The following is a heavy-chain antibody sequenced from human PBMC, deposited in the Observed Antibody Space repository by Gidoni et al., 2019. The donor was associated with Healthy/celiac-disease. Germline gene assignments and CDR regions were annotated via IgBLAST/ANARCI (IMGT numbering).Heavy chain of an antibody. D-gene: IGHD3-3*01. V-gene: IGHV3-23*01. CDR3: AKMGPDFWSGYYTGIGDY. Sequence: VQLLESGGGLVQPGGSLCLSCAASGFTFSSSSMSWVRQAPGKGLEWVSAISGSGGSTYYAASVKGRFTISRDNSKNTLYLQMNSLRAEDTAVYYCAKMGPDFWSGYYTGIGDYWGQGTLVTVSS. CDR2: ISGSGGST. CDR1: GFTFSSSS. J-gene: IGHJ4*02.